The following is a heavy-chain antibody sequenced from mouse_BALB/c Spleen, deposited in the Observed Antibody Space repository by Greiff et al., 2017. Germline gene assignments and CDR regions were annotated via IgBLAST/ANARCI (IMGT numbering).Heavy chain of an antibody. V-gene: IGHV1S29*02. CDR1: GYTFTDYN. Sequence: EVHLVESGPELVKPGASVKISCKASGYTFTDYNMHWVKQSHGKSLEWIGYIYPYNGGTGYNQKFKSKATLTVDNSSSTAYMELRSLTSEDSAVYYCARDYDSRYFDYWGQGTTLTVSS. J-gene: IGHJ2*01. CDR3: ARDYDSRYFDY. D-gene: IGHD2-4*01. CDR2: IYPYNGGT.